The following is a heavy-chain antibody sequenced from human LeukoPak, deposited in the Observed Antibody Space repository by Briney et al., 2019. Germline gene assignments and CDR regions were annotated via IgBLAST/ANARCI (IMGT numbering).Heavy chain of an antibody. CDR1: GGSISSSSYY. Sequence: PSETLSLTCTVSGGSISSSSYYWGWIRQPPGKGLEWIGSIYYSGSTYYNSSLKSRVTMSVDTSKNQFSLRLSSVTAADTAVYYCARHSYMSNCPEYWGQGTLVTVSS. V-gene: IGHV4-39*01. CDR3: ARHSYMSNCPEY. CDR2: IYYSGST. J-gene: IGHJ4*02. D-gene: IGHD4-11*01.